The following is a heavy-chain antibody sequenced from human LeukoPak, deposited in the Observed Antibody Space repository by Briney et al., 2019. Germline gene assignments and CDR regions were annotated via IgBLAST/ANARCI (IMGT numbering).Heavy chain of an antibody. J-gene: IGHJ4*02. CDR2: ISSGSSAI. CDR3: ARGHTAVTRHFDF. D-gene: IGHD4-17*01. V-gene: IGHV3-21*01. Sequence: GGTLRLSCAASGFIFSHYGMNWVRQAPGKGLEWVSIISSGSSAIFSADALKGRFTISRDDAKNLLYLDMNSLRAEDTAVYYCARGHTAVTRHFDFWGQGTLVTVSS. CDR1: GFIFSHYG.